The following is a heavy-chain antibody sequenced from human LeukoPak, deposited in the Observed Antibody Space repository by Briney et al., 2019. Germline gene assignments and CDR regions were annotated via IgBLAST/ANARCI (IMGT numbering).Heavy chain of an antibody. CDR1: GGSISSGGYS. Sequence: SETLSLTCAVSGGSISSGGYSWSWIRQPPGKGLEWIGYIYHSGSTYYNTALKSRVTISVDRSNTQFSLKLSSVTAADTAVYYCARSSGQQLPDFEYWGQGTLVTVSS. D-gene: IGHD6-13*01. V-gene: IGHV4-30-2*01. J-gene: IGHJ4*02. CDR2: IYHSGST. CDR3: ARSSGQQLPDFEY.